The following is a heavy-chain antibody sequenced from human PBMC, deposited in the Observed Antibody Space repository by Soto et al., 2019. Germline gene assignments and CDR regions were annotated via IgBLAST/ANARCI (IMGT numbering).Heavy chain of an antibody. Sequence: QVQLVESGGGVVQPGRSLRLSCAASGFTFNSYAMYWVRQAPGKGLEWVTFISYDGVEKYYADSVKGRFTISRDNSKNTVYLRMSSLRVEDSAAYYCARDRAVATPAEYLENWGQGTLVIVSS. J-gene: IGHJ1*01. V-gene: IGHV3-30-3*01. CDR3: ARDRAVATPAEYLEN. CDR1: GFTFNSYA. CDR2: ISYDGVEK. D-gene: IGHD1-1*01.